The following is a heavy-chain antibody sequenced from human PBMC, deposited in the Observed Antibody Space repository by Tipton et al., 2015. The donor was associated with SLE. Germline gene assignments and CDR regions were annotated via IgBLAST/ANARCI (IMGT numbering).Heavy chain of an antibody. CDR3: AGEGIAVAGSHYYYGMDV. CDR1: AFTFSSYW. D-gene: IGHD6-13*01. Sequence: GSLRLSCLDSAFTFSSYWMTWVRQAPGKGLEWVSVIYAGGATYYADSVKGRFTISRDNSKNTLYLQINSLRAEDTAVYYCAGEGIAVAGSHYYYGMDVWGQGTTVTVSS. CDR2: IYAGGAT. V-gene: IGHV3-53*01. J-gene: IGHJ6*02.